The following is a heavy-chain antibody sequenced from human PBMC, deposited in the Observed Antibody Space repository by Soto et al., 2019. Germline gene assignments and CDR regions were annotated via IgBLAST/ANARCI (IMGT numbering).Heavy chain of an antibody. V-gene: IGHV4-34*01. CDR3: ARLRRGDY. J-gene: IGHJ4*02. CDR1: GGSFSGYY. CDR2: INHSGST. D-gene: IGHD4-17*01. Sequence: PSETLSLTCAVYGGSFSGYYWSWIRQPPGKGLEWIGEINHSGSTNYNPSLKSRVTISVDTSKNQFSLKLSSVTAADTAVYYCARLRRGDYWGQGTLVTVSS.